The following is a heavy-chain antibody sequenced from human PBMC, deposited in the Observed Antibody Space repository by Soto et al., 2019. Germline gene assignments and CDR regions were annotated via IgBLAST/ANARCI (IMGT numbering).Heavy chain of an antibody. CDR1: GFTFSSYG. Sequence: GGSLRLSCAASGFTFSSYGMHWVRQAPGKGLEWVAVIWYDGSNKYYADSVKGRFTISRDNSKNTLYLQMNSLRAEDTAVYYCARAPAVAGTFAEYFQHWGQGTLVTVSS. D-gene: IGHD6-19*01. V-gene: IGHV3-33*01. J-gene: IGHJ1*01. CDR2: IWYDGSNK. CDR3: ARAPAVAGTFAEYFQH.